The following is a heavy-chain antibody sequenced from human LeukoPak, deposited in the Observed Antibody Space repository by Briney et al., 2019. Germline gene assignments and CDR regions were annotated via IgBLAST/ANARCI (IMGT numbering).Heavy chain of an antibody. J-gene: IGHJ4*02. D-gene: IGHD6-13*01. CDR2: IKQDGSEK. Sequence: PGGSLRLSCAASGFTFTTYWMSWVRQAPGKGLEWMANIKQDGSEKYYVDSVKGRFTISRDNAKNSLYLQMNSLRAEDTAVYYCARDHVSSSLYYFDYWGQGTLVTVSS. V-gene: IGHV3-7*01. CDR3: ARDHVSSSLYYFDY. CDR1: GFTFTTYW.